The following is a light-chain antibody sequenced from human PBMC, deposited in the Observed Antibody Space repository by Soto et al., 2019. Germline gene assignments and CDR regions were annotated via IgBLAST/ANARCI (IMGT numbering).Light chain of an antibody. CDR2: GNR. Sequence: QSVLTQPPSVSGAPGQRVTLSCTGNSSNLGAGYDVHWYQQLPGAAPKLVIFGNRNRPSGVPERFSGSKSGTSASLAITGLQAEDEADYYCATWDDSLNGHVVFGGGTKVTVL. CDR3: ATWDDSLNGHVV. J-gene: IGLJ2*01. V-gene: IGLV1-40*01. CDR1: SSNLGAGYD.